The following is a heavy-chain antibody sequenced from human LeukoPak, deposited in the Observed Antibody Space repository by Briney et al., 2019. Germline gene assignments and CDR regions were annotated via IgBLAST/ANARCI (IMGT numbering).Heavy chain of an antibody. CDR1: GFTFSSYA. J-gene: IGHJ4*02. D-gene: IGHD4-17*01. CDR3: AKDSIWDYGDYEE. V-gene: IGHV3-23*01. CDR2: ISGSDGST. Sequence: TGGSLRLSCAASGFTFSSYAMSWVRQAPGKGLEWVSAISGSDGSTYYADSVKGRFTISRDNSKNTLYLQMNSLRAEDTAVYYCAKDSIWDYGDYEEWGQGTLVTVSS.